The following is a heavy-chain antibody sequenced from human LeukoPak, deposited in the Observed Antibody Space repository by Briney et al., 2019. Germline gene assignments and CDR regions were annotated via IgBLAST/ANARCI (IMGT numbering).Heavy chain of an antibody. J-gene: IGHJ4*02. CDR1: GGTFSSYA. D-gene: IGHD2-15*01. V-gene: IGHV1-69*13. Sequence: ASVKVSCKASGGTFSSYAISWVRQAPGQGLEWMGGIIPIFGTANYAQKFQGRVTITADESTSTAYMELSSLRSEDTAVYYCARDSREDIVVVVAATNFDYWGQGTLVTVSS. CDR2: IIPIFGTA. CDR3: ARDSREDIVVVVAATNFDY.